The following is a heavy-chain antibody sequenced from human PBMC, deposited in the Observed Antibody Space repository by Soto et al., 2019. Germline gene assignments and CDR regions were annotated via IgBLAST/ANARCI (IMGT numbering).Heavy chain of an antibody. CDR2: VIPILGTA. D-gene: IGHD1-26*01. CDR1: GGSLRNSV. CDR3: ARLWDPGP. Sequence: QVQLVQSGAEVKKPGSSVKVSCTASGGSLRNSVISWVRQAPAQRLEWMGGVIPILGTANYAQKFQGRVTMTADEATSTATLELSSLTPDDTAVYYCARLWDPGPWGQGTLVIVSS. V-gene: IGHV1-69*01. J-gene: IGHJ5*02.